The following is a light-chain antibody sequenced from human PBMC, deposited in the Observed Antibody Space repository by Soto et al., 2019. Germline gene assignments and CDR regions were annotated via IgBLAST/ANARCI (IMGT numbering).Light chain of an antibody. CDR1: QNINSW. Sequence: DIQMTQSPSTLSASVGDRVTITCRASQNINSWLAWYQQKPGKAPNLLIYEASSLESGVPSRFSGRRSGTEFTLTIAGLQPDDFASYYCQQYNSYSGMFGQGTKVDIK. J-gene: IGKJ1*01. CDR2: EAS. V-gene: IGKV1-5*03. CDR3: QQYNSYSGM.